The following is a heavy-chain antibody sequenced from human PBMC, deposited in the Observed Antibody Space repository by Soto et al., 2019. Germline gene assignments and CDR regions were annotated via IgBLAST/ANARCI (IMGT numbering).Heavy chain of an antibody. CDR3: ARDPQSGHTRPSYGMDV. J-gene: IGHJ6*02. D-gene: IGHD6-25*01. Sequence: GESLKISCAASGFTFSSYAMHWVRQAPGKGLEWVAVISYDGSNKYYADSVKGRFTISRDNSKNTLYLQMNSLRAEDTAVYYCARDPQSGHTRPSYGMDVWGQGTTVTVSS. CDR2: ISYDGSNK. V-gene: IGHV3-30*04. CDR1: GFTFSSYA.